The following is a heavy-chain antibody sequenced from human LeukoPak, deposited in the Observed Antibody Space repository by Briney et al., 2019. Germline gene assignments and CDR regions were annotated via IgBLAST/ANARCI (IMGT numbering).Heavy chain of an antibody. D-gene: IGHD2-21*01. V-gene: IGHV4-59*02. CDR1: GAFVSNYY. CDR2: IYSSDIT. Sequence: PSETLSLTCTISGAFVSNYYWSWVRQFPGKGLEWIGYIYSSDITTYNPSLKSRVTISLDASKNQSFLSLKAVTAADTAMYYCARDNPPISEEASDFWGQGTMVTVSS. J-gene: IGHJ3*01. CDR3: ARDNPPISEEASDF.